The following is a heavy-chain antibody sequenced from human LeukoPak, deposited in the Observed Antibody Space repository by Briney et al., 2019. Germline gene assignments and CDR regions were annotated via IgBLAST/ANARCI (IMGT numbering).Heavy chain of an antibody. J-gene: IGHJ4*02. CDR2: ISGSGGST. CDR1: GFTFSSYG. CDR3: AKESYCSSTSCYYRHGNYFDY. Sequence: GGSLRLSCAASGFTFSSYGMSWVRQAPGKGLEWVSAISGSGGSTYYADSVKGRFTISRDNSKNTLYLQMNSLRAEDTAVYYCAKESYCSSTSCYYRHGNYFDYWGQGTLVTVSS. D-gene: IGHD2-2*01. V-gene: IGHV3-23*01.